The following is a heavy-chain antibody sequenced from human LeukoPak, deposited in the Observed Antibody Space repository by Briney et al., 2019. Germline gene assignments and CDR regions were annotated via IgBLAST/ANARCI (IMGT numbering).Heavy chain of an antibody. J-gene: IGHJ6*02. V-gene: IGHV3-21*01. CDR1: GFTFSSYS. Sequence: GGSLRLSCAASGFTFSSYSMNWVRQAPGKGLEWVSSISSSSSYIYYADSVKGRFTISRDNAKNSLYLQMDSLRAEDTAVYYCARVDYDPHRVDVWGQGTTVTVSS. CDR3: ARVDYDPHRVDV. CDR2: ISSSSSYI. D-gene: IGHD4-17*01.